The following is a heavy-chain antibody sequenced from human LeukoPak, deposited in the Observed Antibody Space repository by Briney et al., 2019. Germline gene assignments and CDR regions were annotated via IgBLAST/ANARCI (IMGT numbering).Heavy chain of an antibody. CDR2: IYYSGST. D-gene: IGHD3-22*01. Sequence: SETLSLTCTVSGGPISRSSYYWGWIRQPPGKGLEWIGSIYYSGSTYYNPSLKSRVTITVDTSKNQFSLKLSSVTAADTAVYYCARVPMNYYDSSGPYDAFDIWGQGTMVTVSS. CDR1: GGPISRSSYY. V-gene: IGHV4-39*07. CDR3: ARVPMNYYDSSGPYDAFDI. J-gene: IGHJ3*02.